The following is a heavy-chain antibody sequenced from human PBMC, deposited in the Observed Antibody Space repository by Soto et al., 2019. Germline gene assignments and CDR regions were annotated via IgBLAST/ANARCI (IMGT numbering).Heavy chain of an antibody. Sequence: SETLSLTCTVSGGSISSGDFYWTWIRQPPGKGLEGIGHIFYSGSTYYNPSLKSRIAISVDTSRNQFSLKVHSVTAADTAVYYCARLAFFCRGGGCNYNFYRLDVWGQGTTVTVAS. CDR3: ARLAFFCRGGGCNYNFYRLDV. V-gene: IGHV4-30-4*01. CDR2: IFYSGST. CDR1: GGSISSGDFY. D-gene: IGHD2-15*01. J-gene: IGHJ6*02.